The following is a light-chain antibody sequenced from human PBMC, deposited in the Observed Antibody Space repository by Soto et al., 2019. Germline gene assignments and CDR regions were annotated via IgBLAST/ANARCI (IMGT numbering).Light chain of an antibody. CDR3: MQATQAPRT. CDR1: QSLLHSNGNIY. CDR2: LGS. J-gene: IGKJ1*01. V-gene: IGKV2-28*01. Sequence: DIVLTQSPLSLPVTPGEPASISCRSSQSLLHSNGNIYLDWDLQKPGQSPQLLIYLGSIRASGVPARFSGKGSVTEFTLKLTRVEAADVWVYYYMQATQAPRTFGLGTKVEIK.